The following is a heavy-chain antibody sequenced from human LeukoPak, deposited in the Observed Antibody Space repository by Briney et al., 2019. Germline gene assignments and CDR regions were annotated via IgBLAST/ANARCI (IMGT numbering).Heavy chain of an antibody. Sequence: VASVKVSCKVSGYTLTELSMHWVRQAPGKGLEWMGGFDPEDGETIYAQKFQGRVTLTEDTSTDTAYMELSSLRSEDTAVYYCASPQVNTVTTYYYYYGMDVWGQGTTVTVSS. CDR1: GYTLTELS. D-gene: IGHD4-11*01. CDR3: ASPQVNTVTTYYYYYGMDV. V-gene: IGHV1-24*01. CDR2: FDPEDGET. J-gene: IGHJ6*02.